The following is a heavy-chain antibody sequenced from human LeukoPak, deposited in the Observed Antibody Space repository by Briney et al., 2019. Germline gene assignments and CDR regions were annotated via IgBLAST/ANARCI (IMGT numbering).Heavy chain of an antibody. CDR3: ARSGYCRGGSCYLDY. Sequence: SETLSLTCTVSGGSISSYYWSWIRQPPGKGLEWIGYIYYSGSTNYNPSLKSRVTISVDTSKNQFSLKLSSVTAADTAVYYCARSGYCRGGSCYLDYWGQGTLVTVSS. J-gene: IGHJ4*02. D-gene: IGHD2-15*01. CDR2: IYYSGST. CDR1: GGSISSYY. V-gene: IGHV4-59*01.